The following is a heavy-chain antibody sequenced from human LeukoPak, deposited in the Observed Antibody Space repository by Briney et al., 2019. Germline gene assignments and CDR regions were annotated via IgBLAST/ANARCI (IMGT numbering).Heavy chain of an antibody. D-gene: IGHD6-6*01. CDR3: ARSRRFRNTNPEYSSSSHYYYYMDV. J-gene: IGHJ6*03. CDR1: GFTFSSYS. V-gene: IGHV3-48*01. Sequence: GGSLRLSCAASGFTFSSYSMNWVRQAPGKGLEWVSYISSSSSTIYYADSVKGRFTISRDNAKNSLYLQMNSLRAEDTAVYYCARSRRFRNTNPEYSSSSHYYYYMDVWGKGTTVTVSS. CDR2: ISSSSSTI.